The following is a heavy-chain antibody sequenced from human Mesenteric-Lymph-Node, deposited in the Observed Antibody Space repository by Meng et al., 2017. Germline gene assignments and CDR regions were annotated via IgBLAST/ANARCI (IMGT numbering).Heavy chain of an antibody. J-gene: IGHJ6*02. CDR2: ISTYNGNT. CDR3: ARDPRYSSSSTYLRDGMDV. D-gene: IGHD6-6*01. Sequence: ASVKVSCKASGYTFTNYGISWVRQAPGQGLEWMGWISTYNGNTNYAQKPQGRVTMTTETSTSTAYMELRSLRSDDTAVDYCARDPRYSSSSTYLRDGMDVWGQGTTVTVSS. V-gene: IGHV1-18*01. CDR1: GYTFTNYG.